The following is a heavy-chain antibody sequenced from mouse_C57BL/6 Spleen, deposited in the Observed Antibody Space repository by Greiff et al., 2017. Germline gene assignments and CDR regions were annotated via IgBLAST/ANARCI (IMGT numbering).Heavy chain of an antibody. CDR3: ASYYGNYVGAMDY. Sequence: VQLQQPGAELVKPGASVKMSCKASGYTFTSYWITWVKQRPGQGLEWIGDIYPGSGSTNYNGKFKSKATLTVDTSSSTAYMQLSSLTSEDSAVYYCASYYGNYVGAMDYWGQGTSVTVSS. CDR1: GYTFTSYW. CDR2: IYPGSGST. D-gene: IGHD2-10*01. V-gene: IGHV1-55*01. J-gene: IGHJ4*01.